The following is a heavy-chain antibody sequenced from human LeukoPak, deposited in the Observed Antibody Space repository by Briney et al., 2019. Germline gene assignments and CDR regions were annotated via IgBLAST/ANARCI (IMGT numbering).Heavy chain of an antibody. Sequence: XXRQAPGXGXEWVSAISGSGGSTYYADSVKGRFTISRDNSKNTLYLQMNSLRAEDTAVYYCAKDRGYCSGGSCSRRNYFDYWGQGTLVTVSS. J-gene: IGHJ4*02. D-gene: IGHD2-15*01. V-gene: IGHV3-23*01. CDR3: AKDRGYCSGGSCSRRNYFDY. CDR2: ISGSGGST.